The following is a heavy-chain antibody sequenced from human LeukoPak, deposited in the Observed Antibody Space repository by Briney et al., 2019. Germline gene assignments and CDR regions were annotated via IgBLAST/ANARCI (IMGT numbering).Heavy chain of an antibody. CDR2: IWYDGSNK. V-gene: IGHV3-33*01. CDR3: ARDPLYDYVWGTHRDAFDI. J-gene: IGHJ3*02. D-gene: IGHD3-16*01. Sequence: GGSLRLSCAASGFTFSSYGMHWVRQAPGKGLEWVAVIWYDGSNKYYADPVKGRFTISRDNSKNTLYLQMNSLRAEDTAVYYCARDPLYDYVWGTHRDAFDIWGQGTMVTVSS. CDR1: GFTFSSYG.